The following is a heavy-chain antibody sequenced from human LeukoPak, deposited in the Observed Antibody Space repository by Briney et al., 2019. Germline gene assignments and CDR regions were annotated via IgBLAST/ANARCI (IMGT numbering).Heavy chain of an antibody. V-gene: IGHV4-59*08. D-gene: IGHD3-9*01. Sequence: SETLSLTCTVSGGSISSYYWSWIRQPPGKGLEWIGYIRYSGSTKYKPSLDSRVTISVDTSKNQFSLKLNSVTAADTAVYYCARHSPTLTGYPSDFWGQGTLVTVSS. CDR1: GGSISSYY. CDR3: ARHSPTLTGYPSDF. J-gene: IGHJ4*02. CDR2: IRYSGST.